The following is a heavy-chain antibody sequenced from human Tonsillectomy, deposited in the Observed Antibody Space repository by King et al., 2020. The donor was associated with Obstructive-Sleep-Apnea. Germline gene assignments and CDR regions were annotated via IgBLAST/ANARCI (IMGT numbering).Heavy chain of an antibody. CDR2: IDYSGSS. CDR1: GGSISSYH. Sequence: QLQESGPGLVKPSETLSLTCTVSGGSISSYHWSWIRQPPGKGLEWIGYIDYSGSSNYNPSLKSRVTISVDTSKNQFSLSLTSVSAADTAVYYCARVGVDYDILTGHSRHRDWFDPWGQGTLVTVSS. D-gene: IGHD3-9*01. V-gene: IGHV4-59*01. CDR3: ARVGVDYDILTGHSRHRDWFDP. J-gene: IGHJ5*02.